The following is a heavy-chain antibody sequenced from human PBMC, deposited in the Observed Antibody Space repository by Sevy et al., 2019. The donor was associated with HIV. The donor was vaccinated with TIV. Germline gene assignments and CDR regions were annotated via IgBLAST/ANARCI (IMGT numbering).Heavy chain of an antibody. CDR3: ARGPSGAECTWWFDP. CDR2: IKEDGSEK. CDR1: EFTFSLYW. V-gene: IGHV3-7*01. D-gene: IGHD1-26*01. J-gene: IGHJ5*02. Sequence: GVSLRLSCAASEFTFSLYWMSWVRQAPGKGLEWVANIKEDGSEKYYVDSVKGRSTVSRDNAKNSLYLQLNSLRAEDTAVYYCARGPSGAECTWWFDPWGQGTLVTVSS.